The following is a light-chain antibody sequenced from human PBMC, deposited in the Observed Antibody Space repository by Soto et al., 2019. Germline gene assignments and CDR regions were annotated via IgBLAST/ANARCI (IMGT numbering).Light chain of an antibody. CDR3: SSYAGSSHYV. CDR2: EVS. V-gene: IGLV2-8*01. J-gene: IGLJ1*01. CDR1: SSDVGRYNY. Sequence: QYALPQPPSASGSPGQSVTISCTGTSSDVGRYNYISWYQQHPGKAPKLMIYEVSKRPSGVPERFSGSKSGNTASLTVSGLQAEDEADYYCSSYAGSSHYVFGTGTKLTVL.